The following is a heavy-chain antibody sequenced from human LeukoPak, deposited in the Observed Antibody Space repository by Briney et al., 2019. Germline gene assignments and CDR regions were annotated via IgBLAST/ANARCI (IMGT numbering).Heavy chain of an antibody. CDR2: ISGSGGST. J-gene: IGHJ4*02. CDR1: GFTFSSYA. Sequence: PGGSLRLSCAASGFTFSSYAMSWVRQAPGKGLEWVSGISGSGGSTYYADSVKGRFTISRDNSKNTLHLQMNSLRAEDTAVYYCAKGRRPDIVVVPPARHFDYWGQGTLVTVSS. CDR3: AKGRRPDIVVVPPARHFDY. V-gene: IGHV3-23*01. D-gene: IGHD2-2*01.